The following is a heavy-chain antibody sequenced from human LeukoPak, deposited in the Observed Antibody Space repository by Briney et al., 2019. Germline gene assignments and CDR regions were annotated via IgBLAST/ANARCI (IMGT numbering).Heavy chain of an antibody. CDR2: IFYSGST. Sequence: PSETLSLTCTVSGGSISNSDYYWGWIRQPPGKGLECIGSIFYSGSTNYNPSLKSRVTISVDTSKNQFSLKLSSVTAADTAVYYCARRLRYSSSYYMDVWGKGTTVTISS. J-gene: IGHJ6*03. CDR1: GGSISNSDYY. CDR3: ARRLRYSSSYYMDV. D-gene: IGHD6-6*01. V-gene: IGHV4-39*07.